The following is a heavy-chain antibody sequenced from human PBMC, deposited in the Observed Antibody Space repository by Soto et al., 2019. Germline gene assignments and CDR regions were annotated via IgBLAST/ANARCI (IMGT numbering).Heavy chain of an antibody. Sequence: QVQLVQSGAEVKKPGSSVKVSCKASGGTFSSYAISWVRQAPGQGLEWMGGIIPIFGTANYAQKFQGRVTITADVSMSKXYMELSSLRSEDTAVYYCARDWPGAYCGGDCYGSPWGQGTLVTVSS. J-gene: IGHJ5*02. CDR1: GGTFSSYA. D-gene: IGHD2-21*02. V-gene: IGHV1-69*12. CDR2: IIPIFGTA. CDR3: ARDWPGAYCGGDCYGSP.